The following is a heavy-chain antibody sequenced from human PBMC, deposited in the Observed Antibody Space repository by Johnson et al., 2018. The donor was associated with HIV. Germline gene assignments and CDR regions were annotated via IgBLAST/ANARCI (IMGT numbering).Heavy chain of an antibody. CDR3: AREGLIVGATLGAFDI. CDR2: ISYDGSNK. J-gene: IGHJ3*02. Sequence: QMQLVESGGGLVKPGGSLRLSCAASGFTFSSYAMHWVRQAPGKGLEWVAVISYDGSNKYYADSVKGRFTISRDNSKNTLYLQMGSLRAEDMAVYYCAREGLIVGATLGAFDIWGQGTMVTVSS. CDR1: GFTFSSYA. D-gene: IGHD1-26*01. V-gene: IGHV3-30*14.